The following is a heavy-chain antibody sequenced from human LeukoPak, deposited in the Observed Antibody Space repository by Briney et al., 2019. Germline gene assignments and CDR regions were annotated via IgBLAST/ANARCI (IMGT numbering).Heavy chain of an antibody. CDR1: GYTLTELS. Sequence: ASVKVSCKVSGYTLTELSMHWVRQAPGKGLEWMGGFDPEDGETIYAQKFQGRVTMTEDTSTDTAYMELSSLRSEGTAVYFCASCQRGSDCYSYGLDVWGQGTTVTVSS. V-gene: IGHV1-24*01. J-gene: IGHJ6*02. CDR2: FDPEDGET. D-gene: IGHD3-10*01. CDR3: ASCQRGSDCYSYGLDV.